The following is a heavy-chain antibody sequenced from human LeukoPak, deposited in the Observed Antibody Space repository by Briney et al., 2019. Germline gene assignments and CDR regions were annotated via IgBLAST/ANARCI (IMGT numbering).Heavy chain of an antibody. D-gene: IGHD2-15*01. J-gene: IGHJ4*02. CDR3: AREVEYCSGGSCQRNFDY. CDR1: GYTFTSYG. CDR2: INPNSGGT. Sequence: ASVKVSCKASGYTFTSYGISWVRQAPGQGLEWMGWINPNSGGTNYAQKFQGRVTMTRDTSISTAYMELSRLRSDDTAVYYCAREVEYCSGGSCQRNFDYWGQGTLVTVSS. V-gene: IGHV1-2*02.